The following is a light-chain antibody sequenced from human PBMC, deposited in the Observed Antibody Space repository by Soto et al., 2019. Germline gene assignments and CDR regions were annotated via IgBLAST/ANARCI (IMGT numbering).Light chain of an antibody. CDR1: QGVSTNY. CDR2: GAS. V-gene: IGKV3-20*01. J-gene: IGKJ2*01. Sequence: DIVLTQSPGTLSLSPGDRATLSCRASQGVSTNYVAWYQQKPGQSPRLLIYGASSMAAGIPDRFSGSGSGTDFTLTISRVEPEDFAVFYCHQYGHSPYTFGQGTKLEIK. CDR3: HQYGHSPYT.